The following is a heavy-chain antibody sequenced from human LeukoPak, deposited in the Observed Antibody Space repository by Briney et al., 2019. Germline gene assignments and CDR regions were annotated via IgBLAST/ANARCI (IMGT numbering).Heavy chain of an antibody. CDR2: IYYSGST. CDR3: ARGVVVPAAIPLFAFDI. CDR1: GGSISSYY. J-gene: IGHJ3*02. Sequence: KPSETLSLTCTVSGGSISSYYWSWIRQPPGKGLEWIGYIYYSGSTNYNPSLKSRVTISVDTSKNQFSLKLSSVTAADTAVYYCARGVVVPAAIPLFAFDIWGQGTMVTVSS. V-gene: IGHV4-59*08. D-gene: IGHD2-2*01.